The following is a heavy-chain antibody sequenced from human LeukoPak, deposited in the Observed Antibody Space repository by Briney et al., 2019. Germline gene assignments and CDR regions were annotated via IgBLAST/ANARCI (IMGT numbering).Heavy chain of an antibody. V-gene: IGHV3-21*01. D-gene: IGHD2-2*01. CDR2: ISSSSSYI. Sequence: PGGSLRLSCAASGFTFSSYSMNWVRQAPGKGLEWVSSISSSSSYIYYADSVKGRFTISRDNAKNSLYLQMNSLRAEDTAVYYCARDVWDIVVVPAADYYYYGMDVWGQGTTVTVSS. J-gene: IGHJ6*02. CDR3: ARDVWDIVVVPAADYYYYGMDV. CDR1: GFTFSSYS.